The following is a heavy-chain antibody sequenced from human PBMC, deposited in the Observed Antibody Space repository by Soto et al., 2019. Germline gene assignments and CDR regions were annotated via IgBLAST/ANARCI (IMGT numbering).Heavy chain of an antibody. CDR2: INPSGGST. V-gene: IGHV1-46*01. J-gene: IGHJ6*02. Sequence: ASVKVSCKASGYTFTSYYMHWVRQAPGQGLEWMGIINPSGGSTSYAKKFQGRVTMTRDTSTSTVYMELSSLRSEDTAVYYCARGRIAVAGRTYYYYYGMDVWGQGTTVTVSS. CDR3: ARGRIAVAGRTYYYYYGMDV. D-gene: IGHD6-19*01. CDR1: GYTFTSYY.